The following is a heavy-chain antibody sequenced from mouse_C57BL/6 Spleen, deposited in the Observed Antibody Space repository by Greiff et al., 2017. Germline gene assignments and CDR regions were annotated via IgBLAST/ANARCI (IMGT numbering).Heavy chain of an antibody. V-gene: IGHV3-6*01. CDR2: ISYDGSN. J-gene: IGHJ2*01. CDR1: GYSITSGYY. Sequence: EVQLQQSGPGLVKPSQSLSLTCSVTGYSITSGYYWNWIRQFPGNKLEWMGYISYDGSNNYNPSLKNRISITRDTSKNQFFLKLNSVTTEDTATYYCARGGFSFDYWGQGTTLTVSS. CDR3: ARGGFSFDY.